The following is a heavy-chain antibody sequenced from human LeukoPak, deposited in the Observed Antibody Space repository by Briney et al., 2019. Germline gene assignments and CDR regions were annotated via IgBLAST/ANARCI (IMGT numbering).Heavy chain of an antibody. D-gene: IGHD6-19*01. V-gene: IGHV3-48*03. J-gene: IGHJ4*02. Sequence: GGSLRLSCAASGFTFSSYEMNWVRQAPGKGLEWVSYISSSGSTIYYGDSVKGRFTISRDNAKNSLYLQMNSLRAEDTAVYYCARSPQSGSGWYDYFDYWGQGTLVTVSS. CDR1: GFTFSSYE. CDR2: ISSSGSTI. CDR3: ARSPQSGSGWYDYFDY.